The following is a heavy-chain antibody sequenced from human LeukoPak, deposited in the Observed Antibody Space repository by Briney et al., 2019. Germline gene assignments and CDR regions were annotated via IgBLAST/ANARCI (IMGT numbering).Heavy chain of an antibody. CDR1: GFTFSNYN. Sequence: GGSLRLSCAASGFTFSNYNMNWVRQAPGKGLEWVSCISISSNYIYYPDSVKGRFTISRDNAKNSLYLQMNSLRAEDTAVYYCARAVAGTHDYWGQGTLVTVSS. D-gene: IGHD6-19*01. CDR2: ISISSNYI. CDR3: ARAVAGTHDY. J-gene: IGHJ4*02. V-gene: IGHV3-21*01.